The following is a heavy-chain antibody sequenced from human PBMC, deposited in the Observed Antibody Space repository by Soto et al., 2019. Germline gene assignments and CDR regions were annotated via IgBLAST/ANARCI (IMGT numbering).Heavy chain of an antibody. D-gene: IGHD3-16*01. CDR1: GFTFSHYA. Sequence: EVQLLESGCGLVQPGGTLRLSCAASGFTFSHYAMSCVRQATGKGLQWVSTIFGSGAPTHYADSVKGRFGISRDNSNNMLFLEMNSLKDEDTAVYYCTREASSWGFAFDLWGQGTRVAVSS. V-gene: IGHV3-23*01. CDR3: TREASSWGFAFDL. J-gene: IGHJ3*01. CDR2: IFGSGAPT.